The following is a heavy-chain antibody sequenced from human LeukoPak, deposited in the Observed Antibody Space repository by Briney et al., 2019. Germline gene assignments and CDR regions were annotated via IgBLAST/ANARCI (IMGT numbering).Heavy chain of an antibody. CDR1: GFTFSSYA. J-gene: IGHJ4*02. CDR3: ASANYDFWSGYH. CDR2: ISYDGSNK. V-gene: IGHV3-30-3*01. D-gene: IGHD3-3*01. Sequence: GRSLRLSCAASGFTFSSYAMHWVRQAPGKGLEWVAVISYDGSNKYYADSVKGRFTISRDNSKNTLYLQMNSLRAEDTAVYYCASANYDFWSGYHWGQGTLVTVSS.